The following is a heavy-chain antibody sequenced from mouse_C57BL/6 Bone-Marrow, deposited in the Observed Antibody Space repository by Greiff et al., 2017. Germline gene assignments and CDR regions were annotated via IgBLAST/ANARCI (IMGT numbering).Heavy chain of an antibody. CDR3: VRPRRTCGTYAY. V-gene: IGHV1-85*01. J-gene: IGHJ3*01. CDR1: GYTFTSYG. CDR2: IYPRDGST. Sequence: QVQLQQSGPELVKPGASVKLSCKASGYTFTSYGINWVKQRPGQGLEWIGWIYPRDGSTKYTEKFKGKDTLTVDTSSSTASMELPSPPSADSAVYFCVRPRRTCGTYAYWGQGTLVTVSA. D-gene: IGHD4-1*01.